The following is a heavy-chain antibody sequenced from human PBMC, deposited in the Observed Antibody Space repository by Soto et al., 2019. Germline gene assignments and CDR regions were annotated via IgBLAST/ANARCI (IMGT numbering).Heavy chain of an antibody. Sequence: SSVKVYCKAAGGTFSSYAISWVRQTPEKRLEWMGGIIPIFGTANYAQKFQGRVTITADESTSTAYMELSSLRSEDTAVYYCARDYTEWLVKDDYYYGMDVWGQGTTVTVS. D-gene: IGHD6-19*01. CDR3: ARDYTEWLVKDDYYYGMDV. CDR2: IIPIFGTA. J-gene: IGHJ6*02. CDR1: GGTFSSYA. V-gene: IGHV1-69*13.